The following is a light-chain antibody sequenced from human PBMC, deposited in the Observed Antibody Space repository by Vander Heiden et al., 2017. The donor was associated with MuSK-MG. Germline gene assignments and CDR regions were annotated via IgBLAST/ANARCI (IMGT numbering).Light chain of an antibody. J-gene: IGKJ2*01. Sequence: DIQLTQSPSFLSASVGDRVTITCRASQGISSYLAWYQQKPGKAPKLLIYAASTLQSGVPSRFSGSGSGTEFTLTISSLQPEDFATYYCQRFNSYRRTFGQGTKLEIK. CDR1: QGISSY. CDR3: QRFNSYRRT. V-gene: IGKV1-9*01. CDR2: AAS.